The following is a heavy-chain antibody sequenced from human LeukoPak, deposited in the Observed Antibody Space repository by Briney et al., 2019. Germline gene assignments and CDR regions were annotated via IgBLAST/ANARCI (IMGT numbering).Heavy chain of an antibody. Sequence: GGSLRLSCAASGFTFISYGMHWVRQAPGKGLEWVAVIWNDGHNKYYADSVKGRFTISRDNSKNTLYLQMNSLRAEDTAVYYCAREQDIVVVPAGIDPWGQGTLVTVSS. V-gene: IGHV3-33*01. D-gene: IGHD2-2*01. CDR1: GFTFISYG. CDR2: IWNDGHNK. CDR3: AREQDIVVVPAGIDP. J-gene: IGHJ5*02.